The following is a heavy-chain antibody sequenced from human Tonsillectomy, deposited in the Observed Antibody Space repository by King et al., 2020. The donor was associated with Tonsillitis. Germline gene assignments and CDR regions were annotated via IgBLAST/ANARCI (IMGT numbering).Heavy chain of an antibody. Sequence: VQLVESGGSLVKPGGSLRLSCAASGFTFTNAWMSWVRQAPGKGLEWVGRIKSKTDGGTTDYAAPVKGRFTISRDDSRNTLYLQMNSLKTEDTAVYYCMGSGWYMGGLFDSWGQGILVTVSS. CDR3: MGSGWYMGGLFDS. CDR1: GFTFTNAW. CDR2: IKSKTDGGTT. V-gene: IGHV3-15*01. J-gene: IGHJ4*02. D-gene: IGHD6-13*01.